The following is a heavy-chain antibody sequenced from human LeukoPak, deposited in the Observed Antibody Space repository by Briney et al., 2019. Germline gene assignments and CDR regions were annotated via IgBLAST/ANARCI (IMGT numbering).Heavy chain of an antibody. J-gene: IGHJ4*02. V-gene: IGHV3-30*18. Sequence: GGPLRLSCAASGFTFSSYGMHWVRQAPGKGLEWVAVISYDGSNKYYADSVKGRFTISRDNSKNTLYLQMNSLRAEDTAVYYCAKGGYGDYNLDYWGQGTLVTVSS. CDR3: AKGGYGDYNLDY. CDR1: GFTFSSYG. D-gene: IGHD4-17*01. CDR2: ISYDGSNK.